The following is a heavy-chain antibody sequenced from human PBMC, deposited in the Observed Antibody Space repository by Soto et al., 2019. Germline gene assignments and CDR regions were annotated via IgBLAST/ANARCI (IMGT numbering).Heavy chain of an antibody. J-gene: IGHJ6*02. CDR1: GFTFSSYS. CDR2: IRSKAYGGTT. Sequence: GGSLRLSCAASGFTFSSYSMNWVRQAPGKGLEWVSSIRSKAYGGTTEYAASVKGRFTISRDDSKSIAYLQMNSLKTEDTAVYYCTRGPDMVRGVITYYYGMDVWGQGTTVTVSS. V-gene: IGHV3-49*04. CDR3: TRGPDMVRGVITYYYGMDV. D-gene: IGHD3-10*01.